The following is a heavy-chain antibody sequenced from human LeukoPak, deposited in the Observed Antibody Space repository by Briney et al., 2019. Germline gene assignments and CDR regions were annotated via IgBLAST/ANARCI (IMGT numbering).Heavy chain of an antibody. CDR3: ATDGGPFDH. CDR2: IKQDGSER. V-gene: IGHV3-7*01. J-gene: IGHJ4*02. CDR1: FDISGYW. Sequence: GGSLRLSCAANFDISGYWMSWVRPAPGKGLEWVANIKQDGSERYYVDSVKGRFTISRDNAKNSQYLQMNSLRVDDTAAYYCATDGGPFDHWGQGTLVTVSS.